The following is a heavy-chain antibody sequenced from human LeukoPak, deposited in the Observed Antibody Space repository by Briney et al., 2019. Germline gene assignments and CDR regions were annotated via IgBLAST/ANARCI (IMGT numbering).Heavy chain of an antibody. Sequence: KPGGSLGLSCATSGFTFSSYSMNWVRQAPGKGLEWVSSISSSSSYIYYADSVKGRFTISRDNAKNSLYLQMNSLRAEDTAVYYCATVEMATIGVSYYMDVWGKGTTVTVSS. CDR3: ATVEMATIGVSYYMDV. CDR2: ISSSSSYI. CDR1: GFTFSSYS. V-gene: IGHV3-21*01. J-gene: IGHJ6*03. D-gene: IGHD5-24*01.